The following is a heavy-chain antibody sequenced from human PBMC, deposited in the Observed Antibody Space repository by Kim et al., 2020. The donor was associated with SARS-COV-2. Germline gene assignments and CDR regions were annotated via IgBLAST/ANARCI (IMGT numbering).Heavy chain of an antibody. D-gene: IGHD3-10*01. CDR2: INPSGGST. CDR1: GYTFTSYY. CDR3: VVRFGEFWAGFDY. Sequence: ASVKVSCKASGYTFTSYYMHWVRQAPGQGLEWMGIINPSGGSTSYAQKFQGRVTMTRDTSTSTVYMELSSLRSEDTAVYYCVVRFGEFWAGFDYWGQGTLVTVSS. V-gene: IGHV1-46*01. J-gene: IGHJ4*02.